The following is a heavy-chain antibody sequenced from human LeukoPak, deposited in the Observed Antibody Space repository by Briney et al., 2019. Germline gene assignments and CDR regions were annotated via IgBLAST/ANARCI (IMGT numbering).Heavy chain of an antibody. CDR2: ISSIGSTI. J-gene: IGHJ4*02. CDR3: ARESRAGYDYVWESYRYTALDY. CDR1: GFAFRTYE. V-gene: IGHV3-48*03. Sequence: GGSLRLSCAASGFAFRTYEMNWVRQAPGKGLEWVSYISSIGSTIYYADSVKGRFTISRDNAKNSLYLQMDSLRAEDTAVYYCARESRAGYDYVWESYRYTALDYWGQGTLVTVSS. D-gene: IGHD3-16*02.